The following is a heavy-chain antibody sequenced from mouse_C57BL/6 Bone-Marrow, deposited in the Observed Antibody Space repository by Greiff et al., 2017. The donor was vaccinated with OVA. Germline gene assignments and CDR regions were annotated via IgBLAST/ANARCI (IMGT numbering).Heavy chain of an antibody. CDR3: ARDNPGTTGDYYAMDY. J-gene: IGHJ4*01. CDR2: INYDGSST. Sequence: EVKLVESEGGLVQPGSSMKLSCTASGFTFSDYYMAWVRQVPEKGLEWVANINYDGSSTYYLDSLKSRFIISRDNAKNILYLQMSSLKSEDTATYYCARDNPGTTGDYYAMDYWGQGTSVTVSS. V-gene: IGHV5-16*01. CDR1: GFTFSDYY. D-gene: IGHD1-1*01.